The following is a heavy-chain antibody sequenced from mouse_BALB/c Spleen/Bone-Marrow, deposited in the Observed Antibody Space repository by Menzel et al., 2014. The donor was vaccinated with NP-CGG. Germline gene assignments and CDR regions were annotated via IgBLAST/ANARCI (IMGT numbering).Heavy chain of an antibody. CDR1: GFNIKDTY. Sequence: EVKVVESGAELVKPGASVKLSCTASGFNIKDTYMHWVKQRPEQGLEWTGRIDPANGNTKYDPKFQGKATITADTSSNTAYLQLSSLTSEDTAVYYCARNYGYGRSFAYWGQGTLVTVSA. CDR2: IDPANGNT. V-gene: IGHV14-3*02. J-gene: IGHJ3*01. D-gene: IGHD2-2*01. CDR3: ARNYGYGRSFAY.